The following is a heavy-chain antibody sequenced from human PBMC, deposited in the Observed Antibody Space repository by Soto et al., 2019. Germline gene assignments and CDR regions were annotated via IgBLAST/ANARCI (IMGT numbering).Heavy chain of an antibody. J-gene: IGHJ6*02. D-gene: IGHD3-10*01. V-gene: IGHV5-51*01. CDR1: GYSFTSYW. CDR3: ARRLVRGVTPLAYGMDV. CDR2: IYPGDSDT. Sequence: PGESLKISCKGSGYSFTSYWIGWVRQMPGKGLEWMGIIYPGDSDTRYCPSFQGQVTISADKSISTAYLQWSSLKASDTAMYYCARRLVRGVTPLAYGMDVWGQGTTVTVSS.